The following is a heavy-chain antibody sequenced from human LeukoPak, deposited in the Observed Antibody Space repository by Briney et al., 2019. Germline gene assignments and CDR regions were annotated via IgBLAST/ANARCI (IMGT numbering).Heavy chain of an antibody. D-gene: IGHD1-26*01. CDR3: AREIVGAVYYYYGMDV. V-gene: IGHV1-69*04. Sequence: SVKVSCKASGGTFSSYAISWVRQAPGQGLEWMGRIIPILGIANYAQKFQGRVTITADKSTSTAYMELSSLRSEDTAVYYCAREIVGAVYYYYGMDVWGQGTTVTVSS. CDR2: IIPILGIA. J-gene: IGHJ6*02. CDR1: GGTFSSYA.